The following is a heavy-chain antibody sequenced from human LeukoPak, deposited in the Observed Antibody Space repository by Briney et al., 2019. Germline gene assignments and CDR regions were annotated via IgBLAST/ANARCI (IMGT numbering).Heavy chain of an antibody. CDR2: INGDGSST. CDR3: TRDITLVRGGRSDF. CDR1: GFTFSSYW. J-gene: IGHJ4*02. Sequence: GGSLRLSCAASGFTFSSYWMYWVRQAPGTGLVWVSRINGDGSSTNHADSVKGRFTISRDNAKSTLYLQMNSLRAEDTAVYYCTRDITLVRGGRSDFWGQGTLVTVSS. V-gene: IGHV3-74*01. D-gene: IGHD3-10*01.